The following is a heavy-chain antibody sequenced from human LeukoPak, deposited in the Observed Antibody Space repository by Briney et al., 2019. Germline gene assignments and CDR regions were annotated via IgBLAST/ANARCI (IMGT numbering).Heavy chain of an antibody. Sequence: ASVKVSCKASGYTFTSYGISWVRQAPGQGLEWMGWISAYNGNTNYAQKLQGRVTVTTDTSTSTAYMELRSLRSDDTAVYYCARVPHMVRGVIKPHPVDYWGQGTLVTVSS. CDR3: ARVPHMVRGVIKPHPVDY. CDR2: ISAYNGNT. CDR1: GYTFTSYG. V-gene: IGHV1-18*01. D-gene: IGHD3-10*01. J-gene: IGHJ4*02.